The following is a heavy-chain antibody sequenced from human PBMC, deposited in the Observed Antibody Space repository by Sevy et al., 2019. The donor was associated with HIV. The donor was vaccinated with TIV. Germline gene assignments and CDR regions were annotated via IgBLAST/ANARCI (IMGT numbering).Heavy chain of an antibody. CDR2: ISSIGHTI. V-gene: IGHV3-48*03. Sequence: GGSLRLSCEASGFTLTSYEMNWVRQAPEKGLEWVSYISSIGHTIYYADSVKGRFTISRDKAKKSVYLQMNSLRADDTAVYFCARRGTFRFSDAFDIWGQGTMVTVSS. CDR3: ARRGTFRFSDAFDI. CDR1: GFTLTSYE. J-gene: IGHJ3*02. D-gene: IGHD1-7*01.